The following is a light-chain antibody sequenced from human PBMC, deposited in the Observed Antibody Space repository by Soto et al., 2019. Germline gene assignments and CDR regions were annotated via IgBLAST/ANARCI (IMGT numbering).Light chain of an antibody. Sequence: DIQLTQSPSFLSASVVDRVTITCLASQGIGTYLAWYQQEPGKAPKLLIYAASTLQSGVPARFSGSGSGTEFTLTISSLQSEDFAVYYCQQYHNWPITFGQGTRLEIK. J-gene: IGKJ5*01. CDR3: QQYHNWPIT. V-gene: IGKV1-9*01. CDR2: AAS. CDR1: QGIGTY.